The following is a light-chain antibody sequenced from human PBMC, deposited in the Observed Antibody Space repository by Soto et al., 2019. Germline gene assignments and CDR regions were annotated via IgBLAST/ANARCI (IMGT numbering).Light chain of an antibody. Sequence: EIVLPQSPATLSLSPGETATLSCRASQSVSNYLAWYQPKPGQAPRLLIYDATNRATGIPARFSGSGSGTDFTLTISSLEPEDLAVYYCQHRSNCLITFGQGTRLEIK. CDR1: QSVSNY. CDR2: DAT. CDR3: QHRSNCLIT. V-gene: IGKV3-11*01. J-gene: IGKJ5*01.